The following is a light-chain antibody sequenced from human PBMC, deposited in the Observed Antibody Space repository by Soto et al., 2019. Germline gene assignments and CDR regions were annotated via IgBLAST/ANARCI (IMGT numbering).Light chain of an antibody. J-gene: IGKJ1*01. CDR1: QSISSW. CDR3: QQYNSYSGT. V-gene: IGKV1-5*01. Sequence: DIQMTQSPSTLSASVGDRVTITCRASQSISSWLAWYPQKPGKAPKLLIYDASSLESGVPSRFSGSGSGTEFTPTISSLQPDDFATYYYQQYNSYSGTFGQGTKVEIK. CDR2: DAS.